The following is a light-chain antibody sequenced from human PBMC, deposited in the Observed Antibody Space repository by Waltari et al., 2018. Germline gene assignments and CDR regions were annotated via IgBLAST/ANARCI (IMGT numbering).Light chain of an antibody. J-gene: IGLJ2*01. CDR1: RSNIGNNA. Sequence: QSVLTQTPSVSEAPRQRVTISCSGSRSNIGNNAVNWYQQVPGKAPKLLVFADDLWPSGVSDRFSGSKSGTSASLAISGLRSEDEGVYFCAAWDDSLKGVLFGGGTKLTVL. V-gene: IGLV1-36*01. CDR3: AAWDDSLKGVL. CDR2: ADD.